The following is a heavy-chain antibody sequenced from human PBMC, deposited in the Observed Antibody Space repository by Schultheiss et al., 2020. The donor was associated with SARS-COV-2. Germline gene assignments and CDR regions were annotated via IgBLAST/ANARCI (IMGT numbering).Heavy chain of an antibody. CDR2: IHYSGST. J-gene: IGHJ4*02. CDR1: GGSFSGYY. Sequence: SQTLSLTCAVYGGSFSGYYWSWIRQHPGKGLEWIGYIHYSGSTYYNPSLKSRVTISVDTSKNQFSLKLSSVTAADTAVYYCAGENYYLDYWGQGTLVTVSS. CDR3: AGENYYLDY. V-gene: IGHV4-31*11.